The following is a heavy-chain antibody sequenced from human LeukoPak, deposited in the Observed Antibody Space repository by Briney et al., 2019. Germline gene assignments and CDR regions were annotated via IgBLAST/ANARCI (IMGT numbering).Heavy chain of an antibody. V-gene: IGHV3-33*01. Sequence: GTSLRLSCAASGFTFSSFGMHWVRQAPGKGLEWVTLIWYDGSSEYYADSVKGRFTISRDNSKNRLYLQINSLRVEDTAVYYCARDSYDILTGYYSGPDYWGQGTLVTVPS. CDR2: IWYDGSSE. D-gene: IGHD3-9*01. CDR3: ARDSYDILTGYYSGPDY. J-gene: IGHJ4*02. CDR1: GFTFSSFG.